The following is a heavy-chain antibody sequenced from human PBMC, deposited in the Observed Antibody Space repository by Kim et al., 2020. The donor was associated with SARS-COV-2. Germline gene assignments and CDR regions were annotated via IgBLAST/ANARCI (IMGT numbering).Heavy chain of an antibody. CDR1: GFTFSTYG. Sequence: GGSLRLSCVASGFTFSTYGMNWVRQAPGKGLEWVAIITADGSNKYYADSVKGRFTISRDNSDNTLYLQMNSLRAEDTAVYSCAKAGVWGGNYCYSVFD. V-gene: IGHV3-30*18. D-gene: IGHD2-21*02. CDR3: AKAGVWGGNYCYSVFD. J-gene: IGHJ4*01. CDR2: ITADGSNK.